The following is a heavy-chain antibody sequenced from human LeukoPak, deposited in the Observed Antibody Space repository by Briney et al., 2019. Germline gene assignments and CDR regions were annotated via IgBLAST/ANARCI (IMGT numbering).Heavy chain of an antibody. V-gene: IGHV3-15*01. CDR2: IKSKTDGGTT. Sequence: GGSLRLSCAASGFTFSNAWMSWVRQAPGKGLEWVGRIKSKTDGGTTDYAAPVKGRFTISRDDSKNTLYLQMNSLKTEDTAVYYCTAWDIVATMGDYWGQGTLVTVSS. J-gene: IGHJ4*02. D-gene: IGHD5-12*01. CDR1: GFTFSNAW. CDR3: TAWDIVATMGDY.